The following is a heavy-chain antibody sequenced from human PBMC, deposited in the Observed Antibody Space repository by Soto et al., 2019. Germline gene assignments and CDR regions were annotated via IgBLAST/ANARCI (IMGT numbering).Heavy chain of an antibody. CDR1: GGSISSSSYY. CDR2: IYYSGST. D-gene: IGHD1-26*01. J-gene: IGHJ4*02. CDR3: ARLEEWELHGSDY. Sequence: PSETLSLTCTVSGGSISSSSYYWGWIRQPPGKGLEWIGSIYYSGSTYYNPSLKSRVTISVDTSKNQFSLKLSSVTAADTAVYYCARLEEWELHGSDYWGQGTLVTVSS. V-gene: IGHV4-39*01.